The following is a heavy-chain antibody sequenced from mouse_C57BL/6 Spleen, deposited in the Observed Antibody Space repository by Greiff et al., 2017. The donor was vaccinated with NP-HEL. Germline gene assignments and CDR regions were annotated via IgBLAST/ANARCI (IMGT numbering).Heavy chain of an antibody. CDR3: ARIYYEYVGYAMDY. Sequence: VQLQQSGPVLVKPGASVKMSCKASGYTFTDYYMNWVKQSHGKSLEWIGVITPYNGGTSYNQKFKGKAKLTVDKSSSTAYMELNSLTSEDSAVYYCARIYYEYVGYAMDYWGQGTSVTVSS. CDR1: GYTFTDYY. V-gene: IGHV1-19*01. J-gene: IGHJ4*01. CDR2: ITPYNGGT. D-gene: IGHD2-4*01.